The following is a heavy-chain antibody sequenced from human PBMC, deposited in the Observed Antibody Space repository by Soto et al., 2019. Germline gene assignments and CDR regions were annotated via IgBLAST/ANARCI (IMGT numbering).Heavy chain of an antibody. V-gene: IGHV3-72*01. CDR1: GLIFSDYH. Sequence: EVQLVESGGGLVQPGGSLRLSCAASGLIFSDYHMDWVRQAPGKGLEWVGRIRRKANSYTTETAASVKGRFTISRDASKNSLYLQMKSLKSEDTAVYYCAMLGGWSGGSSGMDVWGQGTTVTVSS. CDR2: IRRKANSYTT. D-gene: IGHD6-19*01. J-gene: IGHJ6*02. CDR3: AMLGGWSGGSSGMDV.